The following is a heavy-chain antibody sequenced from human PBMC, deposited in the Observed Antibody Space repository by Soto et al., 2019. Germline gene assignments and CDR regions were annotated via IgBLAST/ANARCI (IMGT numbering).Heavy chain of an antibody. CDR1: GYTFTNYD. V-gene: IGHV1-8*01. J-gene: IGHJ4*02. CDR3: VRVYGEIDY. Sequence: QVQLVQSGAEVKKPGASVKVSGKASGYTFTNYDINWVRQATGQGLEWMGWINPKSGNTGYAQQFQGRVIMTRSTSISTAYMELSSLRSEDTAVYYCVRVYGEIDYWGQGTLVTVSS. D-gene: IGHD4-17*01. CDR2: INPKSGNT.